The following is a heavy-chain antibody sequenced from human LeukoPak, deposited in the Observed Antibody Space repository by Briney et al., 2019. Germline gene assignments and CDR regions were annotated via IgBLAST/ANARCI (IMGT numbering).Heavy chain of an antibody. CDR3: AKPRDSSGYYGRPLDV. J-gene: IGHJ6*02. D-gene: IGHD3-22*01. CDR2: MSGSGRSI. V-gene: IGHV3-23*01. Sequence: GGSLRLSCAASGLTFSSYAMSWVRQAPGKGLEWLSHMSGSGRSIYYADSVKGRFTISRDNSENTLYLQMKSLRAEDTAVYYCAKPRDSSGYYGRPLDVWGQGTTVTVSS. CDR1: GLTFSSYA.